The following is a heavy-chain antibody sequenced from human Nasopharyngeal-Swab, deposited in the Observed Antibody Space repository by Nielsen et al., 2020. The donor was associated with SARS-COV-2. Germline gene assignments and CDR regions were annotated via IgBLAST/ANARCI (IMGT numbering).Heavy chain of an antibody. Sequence: RQAPGKGLEWIGYIYYSGSTYYNPSLKSRVTISLDTSKNQFSLKLTSVTAADTAVYYCARDKSYGYPYYYYYYMDVWGKGTTVTVSS. D-gene: IGHD5-18*01. J-gene: IGHJ6*03. CDR2: IYYSGST. CDR3: ARDKSYGYPYYYYYYMDV. V-gene: IGHV4-30-4*01.